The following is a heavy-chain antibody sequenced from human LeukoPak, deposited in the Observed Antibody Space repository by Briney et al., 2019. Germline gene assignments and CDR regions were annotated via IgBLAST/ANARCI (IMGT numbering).Heavy chain of an antibody. CDR2: IYTSGST. CDR3: ARDRNYDHAFDI. Sequence: PSETLSLTCTVSDGSISTYYWSWIRQPAGKGLEWIGRIYTSGSTNYNPSLKSRVTMSVDTSKNQFSLKLSSVTAADTAIYFCARDRNYDHAFDIWGQGTMVTVSS. CDR1: DGSISTYY. J-gene: IGHJ3*02. D-gene: IGHD3-22*01. V-gene: IGHV4-4*07.